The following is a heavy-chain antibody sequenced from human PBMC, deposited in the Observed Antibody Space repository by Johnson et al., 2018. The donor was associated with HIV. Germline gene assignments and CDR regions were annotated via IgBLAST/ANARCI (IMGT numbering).Heavy chain of an antibody. D-gene: IGHD3-22*01. CDR1: GFTFSSNY. J-gene: IGHJ3*02. CDR3: ARDRPHDDNGYDYVPDAFDI. CDR2: IYSGGNT. Sequence: VQLVESGGGVVQPGRSLRLSCAASGFTFSSNYMSWVRQTPGKGLEWVSVIYSGGNTYYADSVKGRFTISRDNSKNTLYLKMNSLRVEDTAVYYCARDRPHDDNGYDYVPDAFDIWGQGTMVTVSS. V-gene: IGHV3-66*01.